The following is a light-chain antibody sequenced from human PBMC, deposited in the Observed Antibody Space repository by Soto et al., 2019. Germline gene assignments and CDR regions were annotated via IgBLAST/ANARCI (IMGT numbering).Light chain of an antibody. CDR3: QQYLSYPYT. CDR2: AAA. Sequence: AIRMTQSPSSFSASTGDRVTITCRASQGIRSYLDWYQQKPGKAPKLLIYAAATLQRGAPSRFSASGSGTDFTLTISRLQSEDFATYYCQQYLSYPYTFGQGTKLEI. J-gene: IGKJ2*01. CDR1: QGIRSY. V-gene: IGKV1-8*01.